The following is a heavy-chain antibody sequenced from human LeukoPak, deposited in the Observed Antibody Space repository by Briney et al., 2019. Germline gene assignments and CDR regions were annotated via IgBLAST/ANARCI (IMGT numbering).Heavy chain of an antibody. CDR1: GFTFSTSW. CDR2: IDKHGSGK. D-gene: IGHD1-26*01. V-gene: IGHV3-7*01. CDR3: ARDAGWGYYDL. J-gene: IGHJ4*02. Sequence: GGSLRLSCVASGFTFSTSWVTWVRQAPGKGLEWVANIDKHGSGKYYVDSVKGRFAISRDYASNSVFLQMGSLRAEDTSVHYCARDAGWGYYDLWGQGTPVTVSS.